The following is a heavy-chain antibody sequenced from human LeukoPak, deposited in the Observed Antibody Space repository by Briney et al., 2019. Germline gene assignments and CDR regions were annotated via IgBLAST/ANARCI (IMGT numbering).Heavy chain of an antibody. CDR1: GGSISSYY. CDR2: IYYSGST. CDR3: ARDRSYYDSSGYYYAAFDI. V-gene: IGHV4-59*01. D-gene: IGHD3-22*01. Sequence: SETLSLTCTVSGGSISSYYWSWIRQPPGKGLEWIGYIYYSGSTNYNPSLKSRVTISVDTSKNQFSLKLSSVTAADTAVYYCARDRSYYDSSGYYYAAFDIWGQGTMVTVSS. J-gene: IGHJ3*02.